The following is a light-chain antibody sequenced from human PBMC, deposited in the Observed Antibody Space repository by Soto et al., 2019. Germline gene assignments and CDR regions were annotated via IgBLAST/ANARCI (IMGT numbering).Light chain of an antibody. CDR1: SSNIGNNY. V-gene: IGLV1-51*02. CDR2: ENN. Sequence: QSVLTQPPSVSAAPGQKVTISCSGSSSNIGNNYVSWYQQLPGTAPKLLIYENNKRPSGIPDRFSGSKSGTSATLGITGLQTGDEADYYCETWDGSLSIVVFGGGTQVTVL. CDR3: ETWDGSLSIVV. J-gene: IGLJ2*01.